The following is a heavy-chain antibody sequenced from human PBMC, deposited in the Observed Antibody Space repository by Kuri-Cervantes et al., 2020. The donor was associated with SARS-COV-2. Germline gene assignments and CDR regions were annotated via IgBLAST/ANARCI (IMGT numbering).Heavy chain of an antibody. Sequence: GGSLRLSCAASGFTFDDYAMHWVRQAPGKGLEWVSGISWNSGSIGYADSVKGRFTISRDNAKNSLYLQMNSLRAEDTAVYYCAREGGIAVAGTLIDYWGQGTLVTVSS. CDR2: ISWNSGSI. CDR3: AREGGIAVAGTLIDY. V-gene: IGHV3-9*01. J-gene: IGHJ4*02. CDR1: GFTFDDYA. D-gene: IGHD6-19*01.